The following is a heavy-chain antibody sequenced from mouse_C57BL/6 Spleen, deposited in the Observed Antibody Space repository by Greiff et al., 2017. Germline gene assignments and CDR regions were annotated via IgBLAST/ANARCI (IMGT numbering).Heavy chain of an antibody. V-gene: IGHV1-15*01. CDR1: GYTFTDYE. CDR3: TRGGENYYGSRAADY. Sequence: QVQLQQSGAELVRPGASVTLSCKASGYTFTDYEMHLVKQTPVHGLEWIGAIDPETGGTAYNQKFKGKAILTADKSSSTAYMELRSLTSEDSAVYYCTRGGENYYGSRAADYWGQGTTRTVSS. D-gene: IGHD1-1*01. J-gene: IGHJ2*01. CDR2: IDPETGGT.